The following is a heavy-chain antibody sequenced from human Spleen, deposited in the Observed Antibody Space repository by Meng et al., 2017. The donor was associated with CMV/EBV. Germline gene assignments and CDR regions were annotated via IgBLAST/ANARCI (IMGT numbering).Heavy chain of an antibody. CDR3: ARDRVYYDSSGYYPY. V-gene: IGHV1-2*02. J-gene: IGHJ4*02. CDR1: GYTFTGYY. CDR2: INPNSGGT. D-gene: IGHD3-22*01. Sequence: QVHVGQSGAEGKKPGASVKVSCKASGYTFTGYYMHWVRQAPGQGLEWMGWINPNSGGTNYAQKFQGRVTMTRDTSISTAYMELSRLRSDDTAVYYCARDRVYYDSSGYYPYWGQGTLVTVSS.